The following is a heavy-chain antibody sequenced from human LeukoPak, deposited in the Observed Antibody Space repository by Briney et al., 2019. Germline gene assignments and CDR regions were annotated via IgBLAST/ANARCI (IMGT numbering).Heavy chain of an antibody. CDR3: ARVRAPAGTSWFDP. J-gene: IGHJ5*02. CDR1: GGSFSGYY. D-gene: IGHD6-13*01. CDR2: INHSGST. V-gene: IGHV4-34*01. Sequence: KPSETLSLTCAVYGGSFSGYYWSWIRQPPGKGLEWIGEINHSGSTNYNPSLKSRVTISVDTSKNQFSLKLNSVTAADTAVYYCARVRAPAGTSWFDPWGQGTLVTVSS.